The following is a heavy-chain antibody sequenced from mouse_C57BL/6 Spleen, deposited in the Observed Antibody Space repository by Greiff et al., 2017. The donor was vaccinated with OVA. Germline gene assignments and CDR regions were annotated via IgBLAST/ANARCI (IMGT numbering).Heavy chain of an antibody. J-gene: IGHJ4*01. CDR1: GFTFSDYG. D-gene: IGHD2-1*01. Sequence: EVQLVESGGGLVKPGGSLKLSCAASGFTFSDYGMHWVRQAPEKGLEWVAYISSGSSTIYYADTVKGRFTISRDNAKNTLFLQMTSLRSEDTAMYYCAKSSTAAAMDYWGQGTSVTVSS. CDR2: ISSGSSTI. CDR3: AKSSTAAAMDY. V-gene: IGHV5-17*01.